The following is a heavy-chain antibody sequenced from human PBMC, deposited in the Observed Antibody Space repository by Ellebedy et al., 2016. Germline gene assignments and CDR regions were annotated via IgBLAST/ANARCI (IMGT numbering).Heavy chain of an antibody. J-gene: IGHJ4*02. CDR1: GLNFDTFF. CDR2: INGDSHDT. Sequence: GGSLRLXXVVSGLNFDTFFMSWVRQAPGKGLEWVSTINGDSHDTRLADSVKGRFTVSRDNPRKTVYLRMNNLRVEDTARYYCRQGHYADYWGQGTLVIVSS. V-gene: IGHV3-23*01. CDR3: RQGHYADY.